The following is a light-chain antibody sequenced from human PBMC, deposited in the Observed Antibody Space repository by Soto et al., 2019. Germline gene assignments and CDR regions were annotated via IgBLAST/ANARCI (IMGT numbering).Light chain of an antibody. J-gene: IGKJ4*01. CDR1: QSIRTN. V-gene: IGKV3-15*01. Sequence: EIMMTHSPATVSVSPGERATLSCSASQSIRTNVPGYQQKPGQALRLLSYDASTRATGLSSRFSGSGSGTEFTLTSSRLQSEDGAIYFCQQYNDWPPLTFGGGTRLEI. CDR3: QQYNDWPPLT. CDR2: DAS.